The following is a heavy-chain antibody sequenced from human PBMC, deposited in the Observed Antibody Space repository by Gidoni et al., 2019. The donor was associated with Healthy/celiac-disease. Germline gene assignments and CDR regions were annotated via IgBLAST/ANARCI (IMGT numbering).Heavy chain of an antibody. J-gene: IGHJ4*02. CDR1: GGSISSYY. CDR2: IYYSGST. V-gene: IGHV4-59*08. CDR3: ARLQNYYDSSGLYYFDY. Sequence: QVQLQESGPGLVKPSETLSLTCTVSGGSISSYYWSWIRQPPGKGLEWIGYIYYSGSTNYNPSLKSRVTISVDTSKNQFSLKLSSVTAADTAVYYCARLQNYYDSSGLYYFDYWGQGTLVTVSP. D-gene: IGHD3-22*01.